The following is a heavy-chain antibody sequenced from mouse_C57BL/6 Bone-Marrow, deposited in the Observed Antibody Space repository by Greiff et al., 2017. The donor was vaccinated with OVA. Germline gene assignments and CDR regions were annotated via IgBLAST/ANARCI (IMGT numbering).Heavy chain of an antibody. CDR2: IYPRDGST. J-gene: IGHJ4*01. V-gene: IGHV1-78*01. D-gene: IGHD1-1*01. Sequence: QVQLQQSDAELVKPGASVKISCKVSGYTFTDHTIHWLKQRPEQGLEWIGYIYPRDGSTKYNEKFKGKATLTADKSSSTAYMQLNSLTSEDSAVYFCARRLYYYGTSYAMDYWGQGTSVTVSS. CDR3: ARRLYYYGTSYAMDY. CDR1: GYTFTDHT.